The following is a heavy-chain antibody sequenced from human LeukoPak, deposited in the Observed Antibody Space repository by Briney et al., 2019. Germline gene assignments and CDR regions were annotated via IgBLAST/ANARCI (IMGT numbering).Heavy chain of an antibody. J-gene: IGHJ5*02. CDR2: ISSSSSYI. CDR3: AKDPPHPYNWNNNWFDP. CDR1: GFTFSSYS. V-gene: IGHV3-21*01. Sequence: PGGSLRLSCAASGFTFSSYSMNWVRQAPGKGLEWVSSISSSSSYIYYADSVKGRFTISRDNAKNSLYLQMNSLRAEDTAVYYCAKDPPHPYNWNNNWFDPWGQGTLVTVSS. D-gene: IGHD1/OR15-1a*01.